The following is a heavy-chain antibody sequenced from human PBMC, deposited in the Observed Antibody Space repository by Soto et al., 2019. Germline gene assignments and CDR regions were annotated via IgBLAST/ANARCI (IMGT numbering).Heavy chain of an antibody. CDR3: AREGFDDSVVVVAAGDNWFDP. D-gene: IGHD2-15*01. V-gene: IGHV4-59*01. Sequence: SETLSLTCTVSGGSISSYYWSWIRQPPGKGLEWIGYIYYSGSTNYNPSLKSRVTISVDTSKNQFSLKLSPVNAADPAVYYCAREGFDDSVVVVAAGDNWFDPWGQGTLVTVSS. J-gene: IGHJ5*02. CDR2: IYYSGST. CDR1: GGSISSYY.